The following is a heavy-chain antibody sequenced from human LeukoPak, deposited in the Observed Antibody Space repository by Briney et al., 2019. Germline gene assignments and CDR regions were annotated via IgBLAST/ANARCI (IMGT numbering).Heavy chain of an antibody. Sequence: ASVKVSCKASGYIFTTFSIHWVRQAPGQRLEWMGWINAGNGNTKYSQKFQDRVTITRDTSASTAYMEVSSLRSEDMAVYYCARGGYDFWSGSLHDYWGQGTLVTVSS. V-gene: IGHV1-3*01. CDR1: GYIFTTFS. CDR2: INAGNGNT. CDR3: ARGGYDFWSGSLHDY. J-gene: IGHJ4*02. D-gene: IGHD3-3*01.